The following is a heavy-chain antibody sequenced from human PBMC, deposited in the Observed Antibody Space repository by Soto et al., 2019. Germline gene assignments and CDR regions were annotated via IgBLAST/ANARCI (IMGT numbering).Heavy chain of an antibody. J-gene: IGHJ4*02. CDR3: ARERSHQVTGHTLPDX. D-gene: IGHD1-20*01. CDR1: GYAFTSYG. CDR2: ISAYNGNT. Sequence: DSVKDSWKAAGYAFTSYGISWVRQAPGQGIEWMGWISAYNGNTNYAQKLQGRVTMTTDTSTSTAYMELRSLRSDDTAVYYCARERSHQVTGHTLPDXWGQVTTVSVS. V-gene: IGHV1-18*04.